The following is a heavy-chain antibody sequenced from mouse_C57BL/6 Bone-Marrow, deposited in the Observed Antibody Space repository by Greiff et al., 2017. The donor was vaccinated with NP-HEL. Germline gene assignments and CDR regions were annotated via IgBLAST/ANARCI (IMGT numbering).Heavy chain of an antibody. CDR1: GYTFTSYG. V-gene: IGHV1-81*01. CDR3: ARASSGWRRDY. CDR2: IYPRSGNT. D-gene: IGHD3-2*02. Sequence: QVQLQQSGAELARPGASVKLSCKASGYTFTSYGISWVKQRTGQGLEWIGEIYPRSGNTYYNEKFKGKATLTADKSSSTAYMELRSLKSEDSAVYFCARASSGWRRDYWGQGTTLTVSS. J-gene: IGHJ2*01.